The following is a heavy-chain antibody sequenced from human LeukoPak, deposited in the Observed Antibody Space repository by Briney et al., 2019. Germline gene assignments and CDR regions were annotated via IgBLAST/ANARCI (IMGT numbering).Heavy chain of an antibody. J-gene: IGHJ2*01. Sequence: SETLSLTCTVSGASISDYYWSWIRQPPGKGLEWIGYIYYTGTTKYNPSLTSRVTISVDTSKRQFSLKLRSVTAADTAVYYCARDRDSSGLRDFDLWGRGTLVTVSA. V-gene: IGHV4-59*01. CDR2: IYYTGTT. CDR1: GASISDYY. D-gene: IGHD3-22*01. CDR3: ARDRDSSGLRDFDL.